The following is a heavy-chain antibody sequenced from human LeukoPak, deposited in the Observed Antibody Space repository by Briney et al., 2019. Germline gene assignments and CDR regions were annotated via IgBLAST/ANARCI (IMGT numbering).Heavy chain of an antibody. V-gene: IGHV4-39*01. CDR3: ARHGPITTIVVRHAFDI. D-gene: IGHD3-22*01. Sequence: SETLSLTCTVSGGSISSSSYYWGWVRQPPGKGLEWIGSIYYSGSTYYNPSLKSRVTISVDTSKNQFSLKLSSVTAADTAVYYCARHGPITTIVVRHAFDIWSQGTMVTVSS. CDR2: IYYSGST. J-gene: IGHJ3*02. CDR1: GGSISSSSYY.